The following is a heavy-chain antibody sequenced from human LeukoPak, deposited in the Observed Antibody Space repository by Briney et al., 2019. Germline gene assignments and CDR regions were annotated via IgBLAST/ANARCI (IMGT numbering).Heavy chain of an antibody. D-gene: IGHD3-22*01. CDR3: AKEARYDSSGYLDY. CDR1: GFTFSSYA. V-gene: IGHV3-23*01. CDR2: ISGSGGST. J-gene: IGHJ4*02. Sequence: GGSLRLSCPASGFTFSSYAMSWVRKAPGKGLEWVSAISGSGGSTYYADSVKGRFTISRDNSKNTLYLQMNSLRAEDTAVYYCAKEARYDSSGYLDYWGQGTLVTVS.